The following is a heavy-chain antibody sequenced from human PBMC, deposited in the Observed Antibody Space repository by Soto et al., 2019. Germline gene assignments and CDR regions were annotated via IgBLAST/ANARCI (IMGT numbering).Heavy chain of an antibody. CDR1: GFTFSSYG. CDR2: ISYDGSNK. CDR3: AKDLKQWLARDYFDY. Sequence: QVQLVESGGGVVQPGRSLRLSCAASGFTFSSYGMHWVRQAPGKGLEWVAVISYDGSNKYYADSVKGRFTISRDNSKNKLYLQMNSLRAEDTAVYYCAKDLKQWLARDYFDYWGQGTLVTVSS. V-gene: IGHV3-30*18. J-gene: IGHJ4*02. D-gene: IGHD6-19*01.